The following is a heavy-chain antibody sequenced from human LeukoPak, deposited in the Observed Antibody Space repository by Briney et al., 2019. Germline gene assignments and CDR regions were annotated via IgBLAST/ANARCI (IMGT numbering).Heavy chain of an antibody. Sequence: SETLSLTCTVSGGSIRSSYYYWGWIRQPPGKGLEWIGEIYHSGSTNYNPSLKSRVTISVDKSKNQFSLKLSSVTAADTAVYYCASFIRAAYYFDYWGQGTLVTVSS. CDR2: IYHSGST. J-gene: IGHJ4*02. D-gene: IGHD3-10*01. CDR3: ASFIRAAYYFDY. V-gene: IGHV4-39*07. CDR1: GGSIRSSYYY.